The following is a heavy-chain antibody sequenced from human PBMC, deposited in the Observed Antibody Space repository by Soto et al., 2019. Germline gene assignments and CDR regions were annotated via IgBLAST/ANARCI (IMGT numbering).Heavy chain of an antibody. D-gene: IGHD3-22*01. CDR1: GFTFSSYW. CDR2: INIDGTTT. CDR3: ASGELYYYDTFDC. V-gene: IGHV3-74*01. J-gene: IGHJ4*02. Sequence: PGGSLRLSCAASGFTFSSYWMHWVRHAPGKGLVWVSRINIDGTTTNYADSVKGRFTISRDNAKNTVYLQMNSLRAEDTAVYYCASGELYYYDTFDCWGQGALVT.